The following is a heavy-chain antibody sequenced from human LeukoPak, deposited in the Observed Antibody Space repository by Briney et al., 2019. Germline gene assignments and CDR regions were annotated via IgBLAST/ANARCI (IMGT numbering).Heavy chain of an antibody. CDR3: ARPTVQTSGWLGY. V-gene: IGHV3-30*03. CDR1: GFTFSSYG. D-gene: IGHD6-19*01. J-gene: IGHJ4*02. CDR2: ISYDGSNK. Sequence: GGSLRLSCAASGFTFSSYGMHWVRQAPGKGLEWVAVISYDGSNKYYADSVKGRFTISRDNSKNTLYLQMNSLRAEDTAVYYCARPTVQTSGWLGYWGQGTPVTVSS.